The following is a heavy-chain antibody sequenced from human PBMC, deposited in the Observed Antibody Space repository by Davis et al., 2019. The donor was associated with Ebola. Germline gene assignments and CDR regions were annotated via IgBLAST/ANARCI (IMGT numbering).Heavy chain of an antibody. CDR3: AKGMTVATFSPFNL. CDR2: ISADGGTT. Sequence: GESLKISCAASGFPFKNYAMTWVRQAPGKGLEWLSAISADGGTTYYADSVKGRFTISRDNAKNSLFLQMNDLRAEDRALYFCAKGMTVATFSPFNLWGQGTMVTVSS. CDR1: GFPFKNYA. J-gene: IGHJ3*01. V-gene: IGHV3-23*01. D-gene: IGHD4-17*01.